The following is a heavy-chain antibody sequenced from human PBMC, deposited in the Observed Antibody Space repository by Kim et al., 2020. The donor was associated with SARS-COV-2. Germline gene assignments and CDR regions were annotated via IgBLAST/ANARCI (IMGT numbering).Heavy chain of an antibody. CDR3: ARLMGYYMDV. V-gene: IGHV4-39*01. Sequence: STAYTPSPTSRVTISVGTSKNQFSLKLSSVTAADTAVYYCARLMGYYMDVWGKGTTVTVSS. D-gene: IGHD3-10*01. CDR2: ST. J-gene: IGHJ6*03.